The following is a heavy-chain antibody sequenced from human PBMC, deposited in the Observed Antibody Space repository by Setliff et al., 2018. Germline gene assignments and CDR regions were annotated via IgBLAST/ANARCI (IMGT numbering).Heavy chain of an antibody. D-gene: IGHD6-19*01. CDR2: IRSKANSYAT. Sequence: PGGSLRLSCAASGFTFSGSAMHWVRQASGKGLEWVGHIRSKANSYATAYAASMKGRFAISRDDSKNTAYLQMNSLKTEDTAVYYCTRHPEPYMVAGTFAFDIWGQGTKVTVSS. V-gene: IGHV3-73*01. CDR3: TRHPEPYMVAGTFAFDI. J-gene: IGHJ3*02. CDR1: GFTFSGSA.